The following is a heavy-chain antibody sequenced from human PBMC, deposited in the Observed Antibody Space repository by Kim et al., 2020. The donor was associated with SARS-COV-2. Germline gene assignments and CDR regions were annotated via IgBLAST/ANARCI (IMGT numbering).Heavy chain of an antibody. J-gene: IGHJ3*02. CDR2: IYYSGST. V-gene: IGHV4-39*07. CDR1: GGSISSSSYY. CDR3: ARDTVAVAGRAVAFDI. Sequence: SETLSLTCTVSGGSISSSSYYWGWIRQPPGKGLEWIGSIYYSGSTYYNPSLKSRVTISVDTSKNQFSLKLSSVTAADTAVYYCARDTVAVAGRAVAFDIWGQGTMVTVSS. D-gene: IGHD6-19*01.